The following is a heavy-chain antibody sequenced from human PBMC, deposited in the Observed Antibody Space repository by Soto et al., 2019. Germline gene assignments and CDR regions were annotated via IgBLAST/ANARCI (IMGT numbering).Heavy chain of an antibody. CDR3: AKDRAAVTGAYYYFAMDV. J-gene: IGHJ6*02. D-gene: IGHD6-19*01. CDR1: GFTFDNYT. Sequence: GGSLRLSCAASGFTFDNYTMHWVRQTPGKGLEWVSLVSWDGGATYYADSVKGRFIISRDNNKNSLYLQMSGLRTEDTALYFCAKDRAAVTGAYYYFAMDVWGQGTTVTVSS. V-gene: IGHV3-43*01. CDR2: VSWDGGAT.